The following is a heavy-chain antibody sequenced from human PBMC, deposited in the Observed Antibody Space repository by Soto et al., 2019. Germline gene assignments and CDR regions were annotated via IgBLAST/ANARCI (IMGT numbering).Heavy chain of an antibody. D-gene: IGHD5-12*01. J-gene: IGHJ5*02. CDR1: GASVAGGSYY. CDR3: ARDTYSGYDFGL. CDR2: IPSRGRP. V-gene: IGHV4-30-4*01. Sequence: QVQLRESGPGLVKPSQTLSLTCTVSGASVAGGSYYWSWVRQPPGKGLEWIGYIPSRGRPFYNPSLTSRGTISADTSKNQLSLQLTPVTAADTAVYYCARDTYSGYDFGLWGQGTLVTVSP.